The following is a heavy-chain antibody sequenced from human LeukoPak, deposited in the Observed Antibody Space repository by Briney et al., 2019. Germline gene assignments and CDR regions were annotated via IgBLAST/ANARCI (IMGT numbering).Heavy chain of an antibody. Sequence: PSETLSLTCTVSGGSIGSSSYYSGWIRQPPGKGLEWIGRMYYSGSTDSNPSLKSRATISVDTSRNQFSLKLSSVTAADTAVYYCARHSKPPFGGVIVIGNWFDPWGQGTLVTVSS. D-gene: IGHD3-16*02. V-gene: IGHV4-39*01. CDR2: MYYSGST. J-gene: IGHJ5*02. CDR1: GGSIGSSSYY. CDR3: ARHSKPPFGGVIVIGNWFDP.